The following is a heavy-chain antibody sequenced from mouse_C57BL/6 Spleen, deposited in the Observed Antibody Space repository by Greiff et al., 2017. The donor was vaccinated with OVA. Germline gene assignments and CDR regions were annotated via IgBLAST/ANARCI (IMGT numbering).Heavy chain of an antibody. D-gene: IGHD1-1*01. CDR3: TGYGSSEYYYAMDY. J-gene: IGHJ4*01. CDR2: IRNKANNHAT. Sequence: EVKLMESGGGLVQPGGSMKLSCAASGFTFSDAWMDWVRQSPEKGLEWVAEIRNKANNHATYYAESVKGRFTISRDDSKSSVYLQMNSLRAEDTGIYYCTGYGSSEYYYAMDYWGQGTSVTVSS. CDR1: GFTFSDAW. V-gene: IGHV6-6*01.